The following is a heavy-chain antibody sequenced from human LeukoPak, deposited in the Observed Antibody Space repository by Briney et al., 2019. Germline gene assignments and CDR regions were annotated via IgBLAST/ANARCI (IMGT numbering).Heavy chain of an antibody. J-gene: IGHJ1*01. Sequence: LETLSLTCTVSGGSISTYYWSWIRQPPGRGLEYIWCIHYSGGTNYNSSLKSRVTISVDTSKNQFSLKLSSVTAADTAVYYCARSYSSGGNVALFQHWGQGTLVTVSS. CDR3: ARSYSSGGNVALFQH. D-gene: IGHD6-19*01. CDR2: IHYSGGT. V-gene: IGHV4-59*08. CDR1: GGSISTYY.